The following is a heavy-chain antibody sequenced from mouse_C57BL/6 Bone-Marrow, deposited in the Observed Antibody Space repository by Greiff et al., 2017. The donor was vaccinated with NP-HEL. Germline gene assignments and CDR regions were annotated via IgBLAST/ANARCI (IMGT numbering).Heavy chain of an antibody. V-gene: IGHV10-1*01. Sequence: EVKLVESGGGLVQPKGSLKLSCAASGFSFNTYAMNWVRQAPGKGLEWVARIRSKSNNYATYYADSVKDRFTISRDDSESMLYLQMNNLKTEDTAMYYCVRSSPITTVEGFAYWGQGTLVTVSA. CDR3: VRSSPITTVEGFAY. CDR1: GFSFNTYA. CDR2: IRSKSNNYAT. J-gene: IGHJ3*01. D-gene: IGHD1-1*01.